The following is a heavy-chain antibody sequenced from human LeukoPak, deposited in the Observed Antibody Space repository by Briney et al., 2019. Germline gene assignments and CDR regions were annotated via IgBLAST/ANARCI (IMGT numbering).Heavy chain of an antibody. J-gene: IGHJ6*03. CDR3: ARVPNTAVAGTSPGDFYYYYYMDV. CDR2: ISSSGSTI. D-gene: IGHD6-19*01. V-gene: IGHV3-11*04. CDR1: GFTFGDYY. Sequence: GGSLRLSCAASGFTFGDYYMSWIRQAPGKGLEWVSYISSSGSTIYYADSVKGRFTISRDNAKNSLYLQMNSLRAEDTAVYYCARVPNTAVAGTSPGDFYYYYYMDVCGKGTTVTVSS.